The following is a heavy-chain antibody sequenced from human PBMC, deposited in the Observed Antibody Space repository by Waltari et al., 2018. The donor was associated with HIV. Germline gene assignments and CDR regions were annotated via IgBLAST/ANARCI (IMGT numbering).Heavy chain of an antibody. D-gene: IGHD1-1*01. CDR2: IKQDGSEK. Sequence: VQLVESGGGLVQPGGSLRPPCAAPGFPFSSYWMSWVRQAPGKGLEWVANIKQDGSEKYYVDSVKGRFTISRDNAKNSLYLQMNSLRAEDTAVYYCARDNWNDGLDIWGQGTMVTVSS. J-gene: IGHJ3*02. CDR1: GFPFSSYW. CDR3: ARDNWNDGLDI. V-gene: IGHV3-7*01.